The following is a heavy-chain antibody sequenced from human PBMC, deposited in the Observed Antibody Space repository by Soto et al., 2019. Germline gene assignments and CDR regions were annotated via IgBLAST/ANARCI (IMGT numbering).Heavy chain of an antibody. V-gene: IGHV3-23*01. CDR1: GFAFSSYA. J-gene: IGHJ3*02. D-gene: IGHD1-26*01. CDR3: AKDGGGATDPDAFDI. CDR2: ISGSGGST. Sequence: GGSLRLSCAASGFAFSSYAMSWVRQAPGKGLEWVSAISGSGGSTYYADSVKGRFTISRDNSKNTLYLQMNSLRAEDTAVYYCAKDGGGATDPDAFDIWGQGTMVTVSS.